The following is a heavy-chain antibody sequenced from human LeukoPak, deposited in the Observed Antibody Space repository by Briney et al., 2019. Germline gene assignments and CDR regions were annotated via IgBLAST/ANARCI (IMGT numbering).Heavy chain of an antibody. CDR2: IAYDGRNI. CDR3: AKYRMYHFDY. D-gene: IGHD1-14*01. CDR1: GFTFSSFE. J-gene: IGHJ4*02. Sequence: GGSLRLSCAASGFTFSSFEMNWVRQAPGKGLEWVAVIAYDGRNIQYVDSVKGRFTISRDNSKKTLYLQVNSLRAEDTAVYYCAKYRMYHFDYWGQGTLVTVSS. V-gene: IGHV3-30*18.